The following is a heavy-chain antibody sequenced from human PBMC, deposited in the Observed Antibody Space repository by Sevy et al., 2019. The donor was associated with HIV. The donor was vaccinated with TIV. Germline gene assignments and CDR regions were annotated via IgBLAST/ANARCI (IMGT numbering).Heavy chain of an antibody. D-gene: IGHD3-10*01. CDR2: IRSKTFGGTT. V-gene: IGHV3-49*03. CDR3: SRLRGTISPYYYFGLDV. Sequence: GGSLRLSCTTSGFTFEDYAMSWLRQTPGKGLEWVGFIRSKTFGGTTEYAASVKGRFTLSRDNSNSIAFLQMNNLKIEDAAEYFCSRLRGTISPYYYFGLDVWGQGTTVTVSS. CDR1: GFTFEDYA. J-gene: IGHJ6*02.